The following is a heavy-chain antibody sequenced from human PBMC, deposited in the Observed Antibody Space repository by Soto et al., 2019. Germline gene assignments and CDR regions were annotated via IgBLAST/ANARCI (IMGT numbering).Heavy chain of an antibody. CDR2: VNPYGGTT. V-gene: IGHV1-2*02. CDR3: ARDLGGYGVYGPDS. Sequence: ASVKVSCKASGYTVIDSYIHWVRQAPGQGFEWMGWVNPYGGTTHSAQKFEGRVTMTRDTSISTAYMELTGLKYDDTAVYYCARDLGGYGVYGPDSWRQGTRITVSS. J-gene: IGHJ4*02. CDR1: GYTVIDSY. D-gene: IGHD2-8*01.